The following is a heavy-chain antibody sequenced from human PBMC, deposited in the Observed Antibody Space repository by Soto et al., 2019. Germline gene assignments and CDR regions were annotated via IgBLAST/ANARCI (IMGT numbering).Heavy chain of an antibody. D-gene: IGHD1-20*01. CDR1: ASSITDASY. J-gene: IGHJ4*02. CDR2: SHHGGGT. CDR3: ARVMSLGSNWYFAY. V-gene: IGHV4-38-2*02. Sequence: SSTXSLTCTVSASSITDASYLCCIRQPPGKGLEWIGSSHHGGGTYYNPSLKSRVTISVDTSKNQLSLKLTSVDAADAAVYYCARVMSLGSNWYFAYWGKGTQV.